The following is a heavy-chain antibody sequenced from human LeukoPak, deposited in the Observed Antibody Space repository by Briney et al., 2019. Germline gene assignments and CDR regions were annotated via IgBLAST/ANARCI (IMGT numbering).Heavy chain of an antibody. V-gene: IGHV1-18*04. J-gene: IGHJ4*02. Sequence: GASVKVSCKASGYTFTSYGISWVRQAPGQGLEWMGWISAYNGNTNYAQKLQGRVTMTTDTYTSTAYMELRSLRSDDTAVYYCARTDCSGGSCPIDYWGQGTLVTVSS. D-gene: IGHD2-15*01. CDR1: GYTFTSYG. CDR3: ARTDCSGGSCPIDY. CDR2: ISAYNGNT.